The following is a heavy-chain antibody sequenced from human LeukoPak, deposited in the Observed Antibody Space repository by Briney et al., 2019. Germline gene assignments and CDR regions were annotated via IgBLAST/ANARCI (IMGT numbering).Heavy chain of an antibody. D-gene: IGHD6-19*01. CDR2: IYYTGAT. V-gene: IGHV4-59*08. Sequence: SETLSLTCTVSGGSIASNYGTWIRQPPGQGLEYIGYIYYTGATNYNPSLKSRVTISVDTSKNQFSLRLSSVTAADTPVYFCAKYGNSGWVIGYWGQGTLVTVSS. J-gene: IGHJ4*02. CDR3: AKYGNSGWVIGY. CDR1: GGSIASNY.